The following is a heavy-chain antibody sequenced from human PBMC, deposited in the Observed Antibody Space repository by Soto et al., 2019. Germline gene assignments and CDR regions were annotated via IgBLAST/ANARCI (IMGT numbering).Heavy chain of an antibody. J-gene: IGHJ6*02. V-gene: IGHV3-23*01. Sequence: HPGGALRLSCSASGFTFSSYAMKWVRPAPGKGLEWVSLIGESGTPTYYADSVKGRFTISRDNSGNTLFLEMYSLRAEDTAVYYCARYIPGVRYYGMDVWGQGTTVTVSS. CDR1: GFTFSSYA. D-gene: IGHD2-2*01. CDR3: ARYIPGVRYYGMDV. CDR2: IGESGTPT.